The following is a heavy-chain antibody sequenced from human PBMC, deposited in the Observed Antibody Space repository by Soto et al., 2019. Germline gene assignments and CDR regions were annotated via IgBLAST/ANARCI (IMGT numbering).Heavy chain of an antibody. CDR1: GFTFTDYH. CDR2: ISETGSHT. D-gene: IGHD7-27*01. Sequence: GGSLRLSCEASGFTFTDYHMSWIRQAPGKGLEWVALISETGSHTAYAESVQGRFTISRDNARPSVFLQMNSLRSEDTAVYFCARSLRATSPLTFWGQGTPVTVSS. J-gene: IGHJ4*02. CDR3: ARSLRATSPLTF. V-gene: IGHV3-11*06.